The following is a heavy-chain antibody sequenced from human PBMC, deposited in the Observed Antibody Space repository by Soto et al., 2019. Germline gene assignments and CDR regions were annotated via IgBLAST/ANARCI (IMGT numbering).Heavy chain of an antibody. D-gene: IGHD4-17*01. V-gene: IGHV4-34*01. J-gene: IGHJ6*03. CDR1: GGSFSGYY. CDR3: ASSGTTDHGSTRYYYMDV. CDR2: INHSGST. Sequence: PSETLSLTCAVYGGSFSGYYWSWIRQPPGKGLEWIGEINHSGSTNYNPSLKSRVTISVDTSKNQFSLKLSSVTAADTAVYYCASSGTTDHGSTRYYYMDVWGKGTTVTVSS.